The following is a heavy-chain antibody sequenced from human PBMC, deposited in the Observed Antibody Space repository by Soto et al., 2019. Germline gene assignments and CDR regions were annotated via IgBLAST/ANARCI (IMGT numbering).Heavy chain of an antibody. V-gene: IGHV1-46*01. D-gene: IGHD3-3*01. CDR2: INPSGGST. CDR1: VYTFTSYY. J-gene: IGHJ6*02. Sequence: XSVKVSFKASVYTFTSYYMHWVRQAPGQGLEWMGIINPSGGSTSYAQKFQGRVTMTRDTSTSTVYMELSSLRSEDTAVYYCASPSFWSGYPTPHYGMDVWGQGTTVTVSS. CDR3: ASPSFWSGYPTPHYGMDV.